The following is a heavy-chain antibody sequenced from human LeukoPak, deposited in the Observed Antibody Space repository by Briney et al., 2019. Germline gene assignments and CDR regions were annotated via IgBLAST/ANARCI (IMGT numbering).Heavy chain of an antibody. V-gene: IGHV4-4*02. D-gene: IGHD6-13*01. CDR1: GDSISSHNW. CDR3: ASGLSSSWPDY. CDR2: IYHSGST. Sequence: SETLSLTCAVSGDSISSHNWWSWVRQPPGKGLEWIGEIYHSGSTNYNPSLKSRVTISVDKSKNQFSLKLSSVTAADTAVYYCASGLSSSWPDYWGQGTLVTVSS. J-gene: IGHJ4*02.